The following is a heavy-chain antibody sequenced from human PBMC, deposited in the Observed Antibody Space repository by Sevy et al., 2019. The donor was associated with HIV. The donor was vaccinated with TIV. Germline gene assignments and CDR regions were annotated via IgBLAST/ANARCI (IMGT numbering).Heavy chain of an antibody. CDR2: KESGGQT. V-gene: IGHV3-53*01. J-gene: IGHJ4*02. Sequence: GGSLRLSCAASGFSVSSYYMGWVRQAPGKGLEWVSTKESGGQTYYADSVRGRFTIARDESANKLFLQLNNLRAEDTGVYYCARMTSTWSIDSWGQGTLVTVSS. CDR1: GFSVSSYY. CDR3: ARMTSTWSIDS.